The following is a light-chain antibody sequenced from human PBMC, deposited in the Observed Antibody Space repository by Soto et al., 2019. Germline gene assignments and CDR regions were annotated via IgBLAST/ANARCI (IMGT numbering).Light chain of an antibody. J-gene: IGKJ5*01. Sequence: DIQMPQSPSSLSASVGARVTITCRASQTIINYLNWYQQKPGKAPKLLIYAASSLQSGVPSRFSGSGSGTDFTLTISSLQPEDFATYYCQQSYTITFGQGTRLEIK. V-gene: IGKV1-39*01. CDR1: QTIINY. CDR2: AAS. CDR3: QQSYTIT.